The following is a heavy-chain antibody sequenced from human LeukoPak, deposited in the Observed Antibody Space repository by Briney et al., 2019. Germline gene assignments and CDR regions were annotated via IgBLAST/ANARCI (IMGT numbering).Heavy chain of an antibody. CDR3: ARETVLLWFGELKNWFDP. D-gene: IGHD3-10*01. CDR1: GGSISSHY. Sequence: PSETLSLTCTVSGGSISSHYWSWMRQPAGKGLEWIGRIYSSGSTNYNPSLKSRVTMSVDTSKNQFSLKLSSVTAADTAVYYCARETVLLWFGELKNWFDPWGQGTLVTVSS. J-gene: IGHJ5*02. CDR2: IYSSGST. V-gene: IGHV4-4*07.